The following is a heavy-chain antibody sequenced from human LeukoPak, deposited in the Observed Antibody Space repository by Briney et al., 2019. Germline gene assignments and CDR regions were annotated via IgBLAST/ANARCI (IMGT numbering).Heavy chain of an antibody. D-gene: IGHD3-16*02. CDR2: ISGSGGST. V-gene: IGHV3-23*01. CDR3: AKTLITFGGVIAIQFFDY. Sequence: GGSLRLSCAASGFTFSSYAMSWVRQAPGKGLEWVSAISGSGGSTYYADSVKGRFTISRDNSKNTLYLQMNSLRAEDTAVYYWAKTLITFGGVIAIQFFDYWGQGTLVTVSS. J-gene: IGHJ4*02. CDR1: GFTFSSYA.